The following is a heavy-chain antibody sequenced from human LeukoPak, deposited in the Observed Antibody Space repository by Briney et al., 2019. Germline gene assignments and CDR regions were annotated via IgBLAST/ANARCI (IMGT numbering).Heavy chain of an antibody. CDR2: ISSISTYI. V-gene: IGHV3-21*01. J-gene: IGHJ4*02. CDR1: GFTFSSYS. Sequence: GGSLRLSCAASGFTFSSYSMNWVRQAPGKGLEWVSSISSISTYISYADSVKGRFTISRDTAKNSLYLQMNSLRAEDTAVYYCERQRYGDYSSDYWGQGTLVTVSS. D-gene: IGHD4-17*01. CDR3: ERQRYGDYSSDY.